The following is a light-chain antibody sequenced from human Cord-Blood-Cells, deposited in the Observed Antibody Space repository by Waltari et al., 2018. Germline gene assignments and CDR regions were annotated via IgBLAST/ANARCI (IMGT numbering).Light chain of an antibody. V-gene: IGKV1-39*01. J-gene: IGKJ4*01. Sequence: NQITQSPFSPSSSVRDRITITCQASQSISNYLNWYQQKPGKAPKLLIYDASNLETGVPSRFSGSGSGTDFTLTISSLQPEDIATYYCQQNYSTPLTFGGGTRVEIK. CDR2: DAS. CDR1: QSISNY. CDR3: QQNYSTPLT.